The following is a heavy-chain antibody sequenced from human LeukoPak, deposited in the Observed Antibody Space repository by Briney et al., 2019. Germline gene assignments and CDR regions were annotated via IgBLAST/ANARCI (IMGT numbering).Heavy chain of an antibody. Sequence: GSLRLSCAASGFTFSNYAMHWVRQAPGKGLEWVAVISSDGSITSYADSMKGRLTISRDNSRNTLYLQMNSLRAEDTAVYYCARGPRPKSYFDSWGQGTLVTVSS. J-gene: IGHJ4*02. V-gene: IGHV3-30-3*01. CDR1: GFTFSNYA. CDR2: ISSDGSIT. CDR3: ARGPRPKSYFDS.